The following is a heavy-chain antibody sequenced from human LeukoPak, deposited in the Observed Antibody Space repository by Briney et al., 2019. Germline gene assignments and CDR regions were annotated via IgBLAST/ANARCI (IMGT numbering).Heavy chain of an antibody. CDR3: ARSLDIVVVPAATRRLALPAYFDY. CDR2: ISWNSGSI. V-gene: IGHV3-9*01. D-gene: IGHD2-2*03. Sequence: PGRSLRLSCAASGFTFDDYAMHWVRQAPGKGLEWVSGISWNSGSIGYADSVKGRFTISRDNAKNSLYQQMNSLRAEDTALYYCARSLDIVVVPAATRRLALPAYFDYWGQGTLVTVSS. CDR1: GFTFDDYA. J-gene: IGHJ4*02.